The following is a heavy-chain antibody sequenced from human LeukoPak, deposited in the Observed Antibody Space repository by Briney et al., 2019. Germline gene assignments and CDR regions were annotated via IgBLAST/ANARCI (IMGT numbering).Heavy chain of an antibody. D-gene: IGHD1-26*01. CDR3: ARDVLEEVVGALEY. Sequence: GGSLRLSCAASGFTFSSYAMHWVRQAPGKGLEWVAVTSYDGSNKYYADSVKGRFTISRDNSKNTLYLQMNSLRAGDTAVYYCARDVLEEVVGALEYWGQGTLVTVSS. J-gene: IGHJ4*02. CDR1: GFTFSSYA. V-gene: IGHV3-30*04. CDR2: TSYDGSNK.